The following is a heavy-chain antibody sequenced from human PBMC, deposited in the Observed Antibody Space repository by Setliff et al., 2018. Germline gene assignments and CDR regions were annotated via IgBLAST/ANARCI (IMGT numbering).Heavy chain of an antibody. J-gene: IGHJ5*02. CDR2: ITGGGDKA. CDR1: GFTFSNAW. Sequence: GGSLRLSCAASGFTFSNAWMSWVRQAPGKGLEWVSTITGGGDKAYYADSVKGRFTISRDNAKNSLYLQMNSLRVEDTAVYYCARVVDMGWFDPWGQGTLVTVSS. V-gene: IGHV3-21*04. CDR3: ARVVDMGWFDP.